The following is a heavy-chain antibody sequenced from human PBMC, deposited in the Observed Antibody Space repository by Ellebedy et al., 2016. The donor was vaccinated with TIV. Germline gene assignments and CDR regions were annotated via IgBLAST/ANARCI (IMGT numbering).Heavy chain of an antibody. Sequence: GESLKISXKGSGYSFTSYWISWVRQMPGKGLEWMGRIDPSDSYTNYSPSFQGHVTISADKSISTAYLQWSSLKASDTAMYYCASSTYYYYSSGYWGQGTLVTVSS. D-gene: IGHD3-22*01. V-gene: IGHV5-10-1*01. CDR2: IDPSDSYT. J-gene: IGHJ4*02. CDR1: GYSFTSYW. CDR3: ASSTYYYYSSGY.